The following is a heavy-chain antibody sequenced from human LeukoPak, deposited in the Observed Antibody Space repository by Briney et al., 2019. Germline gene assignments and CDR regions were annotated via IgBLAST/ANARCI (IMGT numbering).Heavy chain of an antibody. V-gene: IGHV3-48*02. CDR3: ARDRGHYFDY. CDR2: ISTSSTI. Sequence: PGGSLRLSCAASGFTFSSHSINWVRQAPGKGLEWVSYISTSSTIYYADSVKGRFTISRDNAKNSLYLQMNSLRDEDTAVYYCARDRGHYFDYWGQGTLVTVSS. J-gene: IGHJ4*02. CDR1: GFTFSSHS. D-gene: IGHD2-15*01.